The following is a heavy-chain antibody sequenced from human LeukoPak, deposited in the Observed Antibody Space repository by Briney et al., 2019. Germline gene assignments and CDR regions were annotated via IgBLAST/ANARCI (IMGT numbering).Heavy chain of an antibody. V-gene: IGHV1-2*02. D-gene: IGHD2-8*01. Sequence: ASVKVSCEASGYTFTGYYMHWVRQAPGQGLEWMGWINPNSGGTNYAQKFQGRVTMTRDTSISTAYMELSRLRSDDTAVYYCARALYCTNGVCYTGFDYWGQGTLVTVSS. CDR3: ARALYCTNGVCYTGFDY. J-gene: IGHJ4*02. CDR1: GYTFTGYY. CDR2: INPNSGGT.